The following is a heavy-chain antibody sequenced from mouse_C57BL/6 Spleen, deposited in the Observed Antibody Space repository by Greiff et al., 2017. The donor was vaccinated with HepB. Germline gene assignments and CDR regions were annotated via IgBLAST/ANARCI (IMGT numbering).Heavy chain of an antibody. CDR1: GYAFSSYW. Sequence: VQLQQSGAELVKPGASVKISCKASGYAFSSYWMNWVKQRPGKGLEWIGQIYPGDGDTNYNVKFKGKATLTADKSSSTAYMQLSSLTSEDSAVYFCARRTNWDPYWYFDVWGTGTTVTVSS. D-gene: IGHD4-1*01. CDR2: IYPGDGDT. V-gene: IGHV1-80*01. J-gene: IGHJ1*03. CDR3: ARRTNWDPYWYFDV.